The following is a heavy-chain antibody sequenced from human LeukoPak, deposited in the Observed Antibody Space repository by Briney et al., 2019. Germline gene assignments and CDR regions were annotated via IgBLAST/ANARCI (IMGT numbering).Heavy chain of an antibody. D-gene: IGHD3-10*01. CDR3: AISRWGSGTNFDY. J-gene: IGHJ4*02. Sequence: PSEALSLTCAVYGGSFSGYYWSWIRQPPGKGLEWIWEINHSGSTNYNPSLMSRVTISVDTSKNQFSLKLSSVTAADTAVYYCAISRWGSGTNFDYWGQGPLVTVSS. V-gene: IGHV4-34*01. CDR2: INHSGST. CDR1: GGSFSGYY.